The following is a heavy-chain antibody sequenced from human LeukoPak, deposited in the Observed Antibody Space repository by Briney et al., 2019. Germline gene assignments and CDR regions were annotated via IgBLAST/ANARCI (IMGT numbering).Heavy chain of an antibody. V-gene: IGHV1-46*01. Sequence: ASVTVSCTASGYTFTSYYMHWVRQAPGQGLEWMGIINPSGGSTSYAQKFQGRVTMTRDTSTSTVYMELSSLRSEDTAVYYCARDSTHLGYPPILIVATIEGVDYWGQGTLVTVSS. CDR3: ARDSTHLGYPPILIVATIEGVDY. D-gene: IGHD5-12*01. CDR1: GYTFTSYY. CDR2: INPSGGST. J-gene: IGHJ4*02.